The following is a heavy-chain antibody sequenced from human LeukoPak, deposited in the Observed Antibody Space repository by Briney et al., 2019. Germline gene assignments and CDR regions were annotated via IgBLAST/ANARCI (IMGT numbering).Heavy chain of an antibody. J-gene: IGHJ4*02. CDR2: TNHSGST. CDR1: GGSFSGYY. D-gene: IGHD6-13*01. V-gene: IGHV4-34*01. Sequence: PSETLSLTCAVYGGSFSGYYWSWIRQPPGKGLEWIGETNHSGSTNYNPSLKSRVTISVDTSKNQFSLKLSSVTAADTAVYYCARAVYSSSWSNWGQGTLVTVSS. CDR3: ARAVYSSSWSN.